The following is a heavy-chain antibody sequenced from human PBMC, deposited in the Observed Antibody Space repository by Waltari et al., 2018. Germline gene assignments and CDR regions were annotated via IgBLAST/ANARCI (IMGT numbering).Heavy chain of an antibody. V-gene: IGHV5-51*01. CDR2: NYPGDSET. Sequence: EVQLVESGGGLVKPGGSLRLSCAVSGFTFKNAWIGWVRQLPGKGLEWMGINYPGDSETTYSPSFEGQVTISADKSISVAYLQWSSLKASDTAMYYCVRQVGTNWLDPWGQGTQVTVSS. CDR1: GFTFKNAW. CDR3: VRQVGTNWLDP. J-gene: IGHJ5*02. D-gene: IGHD5-12*01.